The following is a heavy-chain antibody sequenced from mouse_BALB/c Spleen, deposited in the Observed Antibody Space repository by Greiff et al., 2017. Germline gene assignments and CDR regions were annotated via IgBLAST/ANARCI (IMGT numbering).Heavy chain of an antibody. J-gene: IGHJ4*01. CDR2: INSNGGST. CDR1: GFTFSSYY. Sequence: EVQGVESGGGLVKLGGSLKLSCAASGFTFSSYYMSWVRQTPEKRLELVAAINSNGGSTYYPDTVKGRFTISRDNAKNTLYLQMSRLKSEDTAVYYGARQNRYVRGDAMDYWGQGTSVTVSS. CDR3: ARQNRYVRGDAMDY. V-gene: IGHV5-6-2*01.